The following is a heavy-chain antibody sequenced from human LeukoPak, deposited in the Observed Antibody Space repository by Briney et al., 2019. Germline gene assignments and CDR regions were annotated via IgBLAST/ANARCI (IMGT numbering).Heavy chain of an antibody. V-gene: IGHV3-23*01. CDR3: ARVPQLNYDILTGYQTPTYYYGMDV. Sequence: GGSLRLSCAASGFSFSTYTMSWVRQAPGKGLEWVPTLSASSAGTYYADSVKGRFTISRDNSKNTLSLQMNSLRDEDTAVYYCARVPQLNYDILTGYQTPTYYYGMDVWGQGTTVTVSS. CDR2: LSASSAGT. D-gene: IGHD3-9*01. CDR1: GFSFSTYT. J-gene: IGHJ6*02.